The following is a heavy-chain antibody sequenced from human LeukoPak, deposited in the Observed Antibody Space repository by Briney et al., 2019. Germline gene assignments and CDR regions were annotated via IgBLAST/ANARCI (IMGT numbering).Heavy chain of an antibody. CDR1: GGSISSGGYY. V-gene: IGHV4-30-2*02. CDR3: AGGSSGYNDY. CDR2: IYHSGST. J-gene: IGHJ4*02. D-gene: IGHD3-22*01. Sequence: SQTLSLTCTVSGGSISSGGYYWSWIRQPPGKGLEWIGYIYHSGSTYYNPSLKSRVTISVDTSKNQFSLKLSSVTAADTAVYYCAGGSSGYNDYWGQGTLVTVSS.